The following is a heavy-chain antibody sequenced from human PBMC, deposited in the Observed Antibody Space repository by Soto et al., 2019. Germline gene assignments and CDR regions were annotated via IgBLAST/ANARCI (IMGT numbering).Heavy chain of an antibody. CDR2: VLGGGGST. V-gene: IGHV3-23*01. Sequence: GGSLRLSCAAAGFTFSSYAMSWVRQTPGKGLEWVSGVLGGGGSTFYAASVKGRFTISRDNSKNTLYVQMNSLRAEDTAIYSCARKGPPRDAFDIWGQGTMVTVSS. CDR3: ARKGPPRDAFDI. CDR1: GFTFSSYA. J-gene: IGHJ3*02.